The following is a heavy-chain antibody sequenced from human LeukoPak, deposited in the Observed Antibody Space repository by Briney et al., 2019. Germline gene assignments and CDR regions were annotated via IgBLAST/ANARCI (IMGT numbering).Heavy chain of an antibody. D-gene: IGHD3-10*01. CDR3: ARDRITMVRGVTKDFDY. Sequence: GGSLRLSCAASGFTFSSYSMNWVRQAPGKGLEWVSSISSSSYIYYADSVKGRFTISRDNAKNSLYLQMNSLRAEDTAVYYCARDRITMVRGVTKDFDYWGQGTLVTVSS. CDR2: ISSSSYI. V-gene: IGHV3-21*01. CDR1: GFTFSSYS. J-gene: IGHJ4*02.